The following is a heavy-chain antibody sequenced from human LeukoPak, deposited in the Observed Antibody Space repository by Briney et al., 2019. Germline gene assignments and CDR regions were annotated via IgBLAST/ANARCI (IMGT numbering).Heavy chain of an antibody. Sequence: PGGSLRLSCAASGFTVSSNYMSWVRQAPGKGLEWVSVIYSGGSTYYADSVKGRFTISRDNSKNTLYLQMNSLRAEDTAVYYCARVLRNWGLGYFDYWGQGTLVTVSS. V-gene: IGHV3-66*01. J-gene: IGHJ4*02. CDR3: ARVLRNWGLGYFDY. CDR2: IYSGGST. CDR1: GFTVSSNY. D-gene: IGHD7-27*01.